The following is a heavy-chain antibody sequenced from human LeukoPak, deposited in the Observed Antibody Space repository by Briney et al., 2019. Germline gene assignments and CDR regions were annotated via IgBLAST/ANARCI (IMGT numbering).Heavy chain of an antibody. CDR3: ARRSPPWLPNDTDDYYYYYMDV. D-gene: IGHD6-19*01. J-gene: IGHJ6*03. V-gene: IGHV1-2*02. CDR2: INPSSGGT. CDR1: GYTFTCYY. Sequence: ASVKVSCKASGYTFTCYYMHWVRQAPGQGLEWMGWINPSSGGTNYAQKFQGRVTMTRDTSISTAYMELSRLRSDDTAVYYCARRSPPWLPNDTDDYYYYYMDVWGTGTTVTVSS.